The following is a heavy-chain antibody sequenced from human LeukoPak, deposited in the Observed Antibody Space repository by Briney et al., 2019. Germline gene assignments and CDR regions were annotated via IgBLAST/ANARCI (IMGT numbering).Heavy chain of an antibody. D-gene: IGHD2-15*01. CDR3: AREGLYCSGGSCYWKDY. V-gene: IGHV4-31*03. J-gene: IGHJ4*02. CDR1: GGSISSGGYY. CDR2: IYYSGST. Sequence: PSETLSLTSTVSGGSISSGGYYWSWIRQHPGKGLEWIGYIYYSGSTYYNPSLKSRVTISVDTSKNQFSLKLSSVTAADTAVYYCAREGLYCSGGSCYWKDYWGQGTLVTVSS.